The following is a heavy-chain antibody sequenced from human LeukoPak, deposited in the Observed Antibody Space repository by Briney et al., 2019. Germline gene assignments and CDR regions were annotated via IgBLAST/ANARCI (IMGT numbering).Heavy chain of an antibody. V-gene: IGHV1-46*01. CDR1: GYTFTSYY. J-gene: IGHJ3*02. CDR3: ARDTAPSITMVRGFVRGDVFDI. CDR2: INPSGGST. D-gene: IGHD3-10*01. Sequence: GASVKVSCKASGYTFTSYYMHWVRQAPGQGLEWMGIINPSGGSTSYAQKFQGRVTMTRDTSTSTVYMELSSLRSEDTAVYYCARDTAPSITMVRGFVRGDVFDIWGKGTMVTVS.